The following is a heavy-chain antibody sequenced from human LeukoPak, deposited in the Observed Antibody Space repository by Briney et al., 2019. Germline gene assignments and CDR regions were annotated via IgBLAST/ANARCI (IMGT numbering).Heavy chain of an antibody. CDR2: ISGSGGST. J-gene: IGHJ4*02. CDR1: GFTFSNYA. V-gene: IGHV3-23*01. Sequence: PGGSLRLSCAASGFTFSNYAMSWVRQAPGKGLEWVSAISGSGGSTYYADSVKGRFTISRDNSKNTLYLQMNSLRAEDTAVYYCAKVDSYYYGSGSYERYWGQGTLVTVSS. CDR3: AKVDSYYYGSGSYERY. D-gene: IGHD3-10*01.